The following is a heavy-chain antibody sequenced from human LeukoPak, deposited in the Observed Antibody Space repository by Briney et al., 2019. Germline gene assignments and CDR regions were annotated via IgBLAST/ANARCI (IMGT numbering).Heavy chain of an antibody. D-gene: IGHD5-12*01. CDR3: ARELRDSGYDSFDY. CDR2: IYYSGSS. Sequence: SETLSLTCTVSGGSISGYYWGWIRQPPGKGLEWIGYIYYSGSSKYSPSLKSRVTMSVDTSKNQFSLKLSSVTAADTAVYYCARELRDSGYDSFDYWGQGTLVTVSS. CDR1: GGSISGYY. V-gene: IGHV4-59*01. J-gene: IGHJ4*02.